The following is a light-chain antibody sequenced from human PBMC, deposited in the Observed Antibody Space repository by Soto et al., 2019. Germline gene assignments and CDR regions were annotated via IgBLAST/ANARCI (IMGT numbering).Light chain of an antibody. CDR2: GAS. J-gene: IGKJ4*01. CDR1: QSVSSSY. CDR3: KQYYSSPLS. V-gene: IGKV3-20*01. Sequence: EIVLTQSPGTLSLSPGERATLSCRASQSVSSSYLAWYQRKPGQAPRLLIYGASSRATGIPDRFSGSGSGTDFTLTISSLQAEDVAVYYCKQYYSSPLSVGGGTKVDI.